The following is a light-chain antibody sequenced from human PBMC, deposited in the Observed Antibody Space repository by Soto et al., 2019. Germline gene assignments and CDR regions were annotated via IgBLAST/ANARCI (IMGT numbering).Light chain of an antibody. J-gene: IGLJ2*01. CDR1: SSDVGGYNY. CDR3: SSYTSSSTLV. Sequence: QSALTQPASVSGSPGQSITISCTGTSSDVGGYNYVSWYQQHPGKAPKLMIYDVSNRPSGVSNRFSCSKSGNTASLTISGLQAEDEDDYYCSSYTSSSTLVFGGGTKLTVL. CDR2: DVS. V-gene: IGLV2-14*01.